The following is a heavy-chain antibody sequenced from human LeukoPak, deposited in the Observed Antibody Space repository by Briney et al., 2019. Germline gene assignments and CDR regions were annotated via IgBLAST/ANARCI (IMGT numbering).Heavy chain of an antibody. V-gene: IGHV4-39*01. CDR2: IYYSGST. J-gene: IGHJ4*02. CDR1: GGSISSSSYY. Sequence: SETLSLTCTVSGGSISSSSYYWGWIRQPPGKGLEWIGSIYYSGSTYYNPSLKSRVTISVDTSKNQFSLKLSSVTAADTAVYYCARVVYDFWSGYRDYWGQGTLVTVSS. CDR3: ARVVYDFWSGYRDY. D-gene: IGHD3-3*01.